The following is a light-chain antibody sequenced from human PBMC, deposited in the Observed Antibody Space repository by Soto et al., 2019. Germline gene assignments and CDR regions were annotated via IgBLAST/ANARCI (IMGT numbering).Light chain of an antibody. CDR3: CSYAGSYTWV. V-gene: IGLV2-11*01. CDR1: SSGVGGYNY. CDR2: DVS. Sequence: QSALTQPRSVSGSPGQSVTISCTGTSSGVGGYNYVSWYQQHPGKAPKLIIYDVSKRPSGVPDRFSGSKSGNTASLTISGLQAEDEADYYCCSYAGSYTWVFGGGTKLTVL. J-gene: IGLJ3*02.